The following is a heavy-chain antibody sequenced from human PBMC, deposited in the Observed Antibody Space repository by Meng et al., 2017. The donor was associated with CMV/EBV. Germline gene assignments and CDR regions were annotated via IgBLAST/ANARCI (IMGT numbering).Heavy chain of an antibody. D-gene: IGHD6-6*01. CDR2: IIPIFGTA. Sequence: SVKVSCKASGYTFTSYYMHWVRQAPGQGLEWMGGIIPIFGTANYAQKFQGRVTITTDESTSTAYMELSSLRSEDTAVYYCARWYSSSSTSPHAFDIWGQGTMVTVSS. V-gene: IGHV1-69*05. CDR1: GYTFTSYY. CDR3: ARWYSSSSTSPHAFDI. J-gene: IGHJ3*02.